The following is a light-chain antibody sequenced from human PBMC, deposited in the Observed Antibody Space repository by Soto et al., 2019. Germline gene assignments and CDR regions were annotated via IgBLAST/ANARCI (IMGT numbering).Light chain of an antibody. CDR3: CSYAGSYTSLYV. CDR2: DVS. J-gene: IGLJ1*01. CDR1: SSDVGGYNY. V-gene: IGLV2-11*01. Sequence: QSALTQPRSVSGSPGQSVTISCTATSSDVGGYNYVSWYQQHPGKAPKLMIYDVSKRPSGVPDRFSGSKSGNTASLTISGLQAEDEADYYCCSYAGSYTSLYVFGTGTKLTVL.